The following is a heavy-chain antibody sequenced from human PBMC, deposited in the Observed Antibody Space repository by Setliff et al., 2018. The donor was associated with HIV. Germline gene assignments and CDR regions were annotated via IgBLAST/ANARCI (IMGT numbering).Heavy chain of an antibody. J-gene: IGHJ6*02. D-gene: IGHD5-12*01. CDR2: ISSSSSTV. V-gene: IGHV3-48*01. CDR1: DFSFSRYD. CDR3: ARSMKYDTSGYDGGYYYYYGMDV. Sequence: SLRLSCAASDFSFSRYDMNWVRQAPGKGLECVSYISSSSSTVYYADSVKGRFTISRDNAKNSLYLQMDSLRAEDTAVYYCARSMKYDTSGYDGGYYYYYGMDVWGQGTTVTVSS.